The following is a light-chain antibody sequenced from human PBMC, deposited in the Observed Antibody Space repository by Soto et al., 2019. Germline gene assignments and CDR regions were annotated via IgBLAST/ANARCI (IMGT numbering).Light chain of an antibody. J-gene: IGKJ1*01. Sequence: DIQMTPSPSSLSASVGDRVTITCRASQSISSYLNWYQQKPGKAXKLLIYAASSLQSGVPSRFSGSGSGTDFTLTISSLQPEDFATYYCQQSYSRTFGQGTKVDIK. CDR1: QSISSY. V-gene: IGKV1-39*01. CDR3: QQSYSRT. CDR2: AAS.